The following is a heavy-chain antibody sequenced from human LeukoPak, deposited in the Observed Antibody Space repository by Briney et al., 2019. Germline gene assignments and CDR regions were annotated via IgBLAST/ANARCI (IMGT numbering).Heavy chain of an antibody. V-gene: IGHV4-59*01. J-gene: IGHJ4*02. CDR2: IYYSGST. Sequence: SETLSLTCTVSDGSISSYYWSWIRQPPGKGLEWIGYIYYSGSTNYNPSLKSRVTISVDMSKNQSSLKLSSVTAADTAVYYCARASQGRHYYGSGTTFDYWGQGTLVTVSS. CDR3: ARASQGRHYYGSGTTFDY. CDR1: DGSISSYY. D-gene: IGHD3-10*01.